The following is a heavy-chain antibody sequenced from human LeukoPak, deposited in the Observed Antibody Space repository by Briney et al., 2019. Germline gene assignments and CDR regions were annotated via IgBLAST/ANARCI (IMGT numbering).Heavy chain of an antibody. J-gene: IGHJ4*02. CDR2: INPNSGGT. CDR3: ARVGDYYDDTGPYDY. Sequence: ASVKVSCKASGYMFTDYYLHWVRQAPGQGLEWMGWINPNSGGTNYAQNFQGRVTMARDRSISTAYMELSRLTSDDTAVYYCARVGDYYDDTGPYDYWGQGTRVIVSS. CDR1: GYMFTDYY. D-gene: IGHD3-22*01. V-gene: IGHV1-2*02.